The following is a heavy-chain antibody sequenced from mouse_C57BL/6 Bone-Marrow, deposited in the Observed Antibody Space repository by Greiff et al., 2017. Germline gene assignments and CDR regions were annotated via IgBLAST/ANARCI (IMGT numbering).Heavy chain of an antibody. CDR3: ARTYSSGHYYYAMDY. Sequence: QVQLQQSGAELAKPGASVKLSCKASGYTFTSYWMHRVQQRPGQGLEWIGYINPSSGYTKYNQKFKDKSTLTADKSSSTAYMQQSSLTYEDSAVYYWARTYSSGHYYYAMDYWGQGTSVTVSS. J-gene: IGHJ4*01. CDR2: INPSSGYT. CDR1: GYTFTSYW. D-gene: IGHD3-2*02. V-gene: IGHV1-7*01.